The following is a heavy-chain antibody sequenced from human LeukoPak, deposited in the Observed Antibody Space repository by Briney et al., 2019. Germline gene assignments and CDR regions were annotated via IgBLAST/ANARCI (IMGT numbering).Heavy chain of an antibody. J-gene: IGHJ4*02. V-gene: IGHV4-4*02. D-gene: IGHD2-2*01. CDR2: IYYSGST. CDR1: GDSITSSEW. Sequence: SETLSLTCAVSGDSITSSEWWSWVRQPPGKGLEWIGEIYYSGSTNYNPSLKSRVTISVDTSKNQFSLKLSSVTAADTAVYYCAKRYCSSTTCYDDRGAFDYWGQGTLVTVSS. CDR3: AKRYCSSTTCYDDRGAFDY.